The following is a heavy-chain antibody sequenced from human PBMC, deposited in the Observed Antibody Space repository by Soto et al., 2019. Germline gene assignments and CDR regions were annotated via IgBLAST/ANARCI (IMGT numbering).Heavy chain of an antibody. CDR1: GFSLSNSGVG. CDR3: AHCTLHDYGDYDPGTSHVFDS. D-gene: IGHD4-17*01. J-gene: IGHJ4*02. V-gene: IGHV2-5*02. CDR2: IYGDIDK. Sequence: QITLKESGPSPVKPTQTLTVTCTFSGFSLSNSGVGVAGIRQPPGKALEWLALIYGDIDKRYSPSLKTRLTITKDTSKNQVVLTMTNMDPVDTATYYCAHCTLHDYGDYDPGTSHVFDSWGQGTLVTVSS.